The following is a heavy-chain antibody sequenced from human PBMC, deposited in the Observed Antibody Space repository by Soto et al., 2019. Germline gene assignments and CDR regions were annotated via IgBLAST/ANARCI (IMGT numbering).Heavy chain of an antibody. J-gene: IGHJ4*02. CDR3: ARDVGYGLIDY. CDR2: INAYNGNT. Sequence: QVQLVQSGAEVKKPGASVKVSCKASGYTFTSYGISWVRQAPGQGLEWMGWINAYNGNTNYAQKFQGRVTMTTDTSTSTAYKELRSMRSDDTAVYYCARDVGYGLIDYWGQGTLVTVSS. D-gene: IGHD5-18*01. CDR1: GYTFTSYG. V-gene: IGHV1-18*01.